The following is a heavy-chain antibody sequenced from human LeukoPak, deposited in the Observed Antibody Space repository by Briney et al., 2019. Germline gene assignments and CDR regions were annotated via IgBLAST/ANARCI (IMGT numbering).Heavy chain of an antibody. Sequence: GGSLRLSRAASGFTLSSSVMSWVRQAPGKGLEWVSLIGSSSYIYYADSVKGRFTISRDNANNSLYLQMNSLRVEDTAVYYCARDRLAAGFYYYGMDVWGQGTTVTVSS. V-gene: IGHV3-21*01. CDR3: ARDRLAAGFYYYGMDV. J-gene: IGHJ6*02. CDR2: IGSSSYI. D-gene: IGHD6-13*01. CDR1: GFTLSSSV.